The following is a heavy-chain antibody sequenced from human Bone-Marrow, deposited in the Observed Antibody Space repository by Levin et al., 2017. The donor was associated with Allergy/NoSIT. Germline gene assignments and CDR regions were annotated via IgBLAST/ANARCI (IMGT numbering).Heavy chain of an antibody. CDR2: INSDGSSI. V-gene: IGHV3-74*01. Sequence: PGGSLRLSCAASGFTFSTYWMHWVRQAPGKGLLWVSRINSDGSSINYADSVKGRFTISRDNAKNTLYLQMNSLRAEDTAVYYCARSSEWIQVNWFDPWGQGTLVTVSS. CDR1: GFTFSTYW. CDR3: ARSSEWIQVNWFDP. D-gene: IGHD5-18*01. J-gene: IGHJ5*02.